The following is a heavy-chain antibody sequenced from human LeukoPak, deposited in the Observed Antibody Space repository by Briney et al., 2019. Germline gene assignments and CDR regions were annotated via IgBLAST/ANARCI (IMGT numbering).Heavy chain of an antibody. CDR1: GGSISSYY. CDR3: ASFGHPELGLRY. J-gene: IGHJ4*02. CDR2: IYYSGST. V-gene: IGHV4-59*01. Sequence: PSETLSLTCTVSGGSISSYYWSWIRQPPGKGLEWSGYIYYSGSTNYNPSLKSRVTISVDTPKNQFSLKLSSVTAADTAVYYCASFGHPELGLRYWGQGTLVTVSS. D-gene: IGHD1-26*01.